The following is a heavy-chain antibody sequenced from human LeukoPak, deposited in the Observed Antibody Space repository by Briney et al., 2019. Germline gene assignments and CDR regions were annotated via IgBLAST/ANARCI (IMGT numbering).Heavy chain of an antibody. Sequence: PGGSLRLSCAASGFTFSSYEMNWVRQAPGKGLEWVSYISSSGSTIYYADSVKGRFTISRDNAKNSLYLQMNSLRAEDTAVYYCARDPGSIAAAYAFDIWGQGTMVAVSS. V-gene: IGHV3-48*03. CDR1: GFTFSSYE. CDR3: ARDPGSIAAAYAFDI. J-gene: IGHJ3*02. CDR2: ISSSGSTI. D-gene: IGHD6-13*01.